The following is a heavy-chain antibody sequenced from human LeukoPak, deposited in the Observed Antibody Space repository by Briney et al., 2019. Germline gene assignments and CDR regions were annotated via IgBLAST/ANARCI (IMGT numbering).Heavy chain of an antibody. Sequence: GGSLRLSCAASGFTFSSYSMNWVRQAPGKGLEWVSSISSSSSYIYYADSVKGRFTISRDNAKNSLYLQMNSLRAEETAVYYCARVGRIEVAAMGGYYYYYMDVWGKGTTVTVSS. CDR2: ISSSSSYI. J-gene: IGHJ6*03. CDR3: ARVGRIEVAAMGGYYYYYMDV. V-gene: IGHV3-21*01. D-gene: IGHD6-19*01. CDR1: GFTFSSYS.